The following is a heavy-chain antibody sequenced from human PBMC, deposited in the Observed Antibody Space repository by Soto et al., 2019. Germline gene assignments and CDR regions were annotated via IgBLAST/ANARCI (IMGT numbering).Heavy chain of an antibody. Sequence: PSETLSLTCTVSGGSISSYYWSWIRQPPGKGLEWIGYIYYSGSTNYNPSLKSRVTISVDTSKNQFSLKLSSVTAADTAVYYCARHEGSNYDFGSGYYYGWFDPWGQGTLVTVSS. CDR1: GGSISSYY. D-gene: IGHD3-3*01. V-gene: IGHV4-59*08. CDR2: IYYSGST. CDR3: ARHEGSNYDFGSGYYYGWFDP. J-gene: IGHJ5*02.